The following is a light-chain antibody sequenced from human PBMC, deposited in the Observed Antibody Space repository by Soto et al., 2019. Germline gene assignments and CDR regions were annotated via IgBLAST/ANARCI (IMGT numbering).Light chain of an antibody. V-gene: IGKV3-20*01. CDR2: AAS. CDR3: QKYGSFWT. CDR1: QSVSSY. J-gene: IGKJ1*01. Sequence: SVLTQSPATLSLSPGERATLSCRASQSVSSYLAWYQQHPGQAPRLLIYAASSRATGIPDRFSGSGSGTDFTLTIRGLEPDDFAVYYCQKYGSFWTFGQGTKVDIK.